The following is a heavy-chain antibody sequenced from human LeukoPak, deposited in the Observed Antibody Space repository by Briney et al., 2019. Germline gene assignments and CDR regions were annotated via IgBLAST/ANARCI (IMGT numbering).Heavy chain of an antibody. CDR1: GGSIKRDY. CDR2: VYYSGSTTYNLSSGST. D-gene: IGHD6-13*01. Sequence: PSETLSLTCSVSGGSIKRDYWNWIRQPPGKGLEWIGYVYYSGSTTYNLSSGSTNYNPSLKSRISISQDTSKNQFSLKLSSVTAADTAVYYCASLGVAAAGTGGFWFDPWGQGTLVTVSS. CDR3: ASLGVAAAGTGGFWFDP. J-gene: IGHJ5*02. V-gene: IGHV4-59*01.